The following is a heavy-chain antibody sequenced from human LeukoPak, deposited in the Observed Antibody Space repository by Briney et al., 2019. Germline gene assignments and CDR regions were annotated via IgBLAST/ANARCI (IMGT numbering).Heavy chain of an antibody. Sequence: ASVKVSCKASGGTFSSYAISWVRQAPGQGLEWMGGIIPIFGTANYAQKFQGRVTITADKSTSTAYMELSSLRSEDTAVYYCARKGRDGYNLGYYYMDVWAKGPRSPSP. J-gene: IGHJ6*03. V-gene: IGHV1-69*06. CDR3: ARKGRDGYNLGYYYMDV. CDR1: GGTFSSYA. D-gene: IGHD5-24*01. CDR2: IIPIFGTA.